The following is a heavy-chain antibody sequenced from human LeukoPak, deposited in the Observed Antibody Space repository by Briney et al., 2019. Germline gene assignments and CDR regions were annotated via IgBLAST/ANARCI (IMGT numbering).Heavy chain of an antibody. Sequence: GSLRLSCAASGFTFNEYVMSWVRQGPGKGLEWVSGINWNGGSTSYADSVKGRFTISRDNAKNSLHLQMNSLRAEDTAVYYCAELGITMIGGVWGKGTTVTISS. CDR1: GFTFNEYV. D-gene: IGHD3-10*02. CDR3: AELGITMIGGV. J-gene: IGHJ6*04. V-gene: IGHV3-20*04. CDR2: INWNGGST.